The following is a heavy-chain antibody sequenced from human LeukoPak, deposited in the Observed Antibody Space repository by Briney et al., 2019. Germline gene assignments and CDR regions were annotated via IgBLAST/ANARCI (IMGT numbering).Heavy chain of an antibody. CDR3: SYYYDSSSYVDY. D-gene: IGHD3-22*01. J-gene: IGHJ4*02. V-gene: IGHV3-15*01. CDR2: IKSKSDGGTT. CDR1: GFAFSNGW. Sequence: GGSLRLSCAASGFAFSNGWMTWVRQAPGKGLEWVGRIKSKSDGGTTDYAAPVKGRFAISRDDSRNTLYLQMDSLKTEDTAVYFCSYYYDSSSYVDYWGQGTLVTVSS.